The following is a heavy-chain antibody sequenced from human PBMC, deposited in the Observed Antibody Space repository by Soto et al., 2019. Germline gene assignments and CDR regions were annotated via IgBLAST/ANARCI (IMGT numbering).Heavy chain of an antibody. D-gene: IGHD2-21*01. Sequence: SETLSLTCTVSGGSISNYYWSWIRQPPGKGLEWIGYVYNSGSTNYNPSLKSRVTISVDTSKNQFSLKVNSVTAADTAVYYCARRDVVAVTGSLDNWLDPWGQGILVTVSS. CDR3: ARRDVVAVTGSLDNWLDP. CDR1: GGSISNYY. J-gene: IGHJ5*02. V-gene: IGHV4-59*01. CDR2: VYNSGST.